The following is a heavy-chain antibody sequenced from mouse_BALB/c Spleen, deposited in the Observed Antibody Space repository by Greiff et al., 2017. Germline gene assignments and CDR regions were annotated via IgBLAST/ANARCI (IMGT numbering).Heavy chain of an antibody. V-gene: IGHV2-5-1*01. CDR2: IWRGGST. Sequence: QVQLQQSGPSLVQPSQSLSITCTVSGFSLTSYGVHWVRQSPGKGLEWLGVIWRGGSTDYNAAFMSRLSITKDNSKSQVFFKMNSLQADDTAIYYCAKKGLGGYAMDYWGQGTSVTVSS. CDR1: GFSLTSYG. D-gene: IGHD3-3*01. J-gene: IGHJ4*01. CDR3: AKKGLGGYAMDY.